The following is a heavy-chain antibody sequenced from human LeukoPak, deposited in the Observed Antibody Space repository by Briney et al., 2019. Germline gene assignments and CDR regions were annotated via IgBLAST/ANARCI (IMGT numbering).Heavy chain of an antibody. V-gene: IGHV1-2*04. CDR2: INPNSGGT. J-gene: IGHJ4*02. D-gene: IGHD2-15*01. CDR1: GYTFTGYY. CDR3: ARELSGGYFDY. Sequence: ASVKVSCKASGYTFTGYYMHWVRQAPGQGLEWMGWINPNSGGTNYAQKFQGWVTMTRDTSISTAYMELSRLRSEDTAFYYCARELSGGYFDYWGQGTLVTVSS.